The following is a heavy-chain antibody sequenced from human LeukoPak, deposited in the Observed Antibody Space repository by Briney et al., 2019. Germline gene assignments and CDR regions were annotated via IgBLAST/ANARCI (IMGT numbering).Heavy chain of an antibody. Sequence: ASVKVSCKASGYTFTSYGISWVRQAPGQGLEWVGWISTYNGNTNYAQKLQGRVTMTTDTSTSTVYMELRSLSSDDTAVYYCASRPEGATMFFPYFDYWGQGALVTVSS. CDR3: ASRPEGATMFFPYFDY. D-gene: IGHD5-12*01. V-gene: IGHV1-18*01. CDR2: ISTYNGNT. CDR1: GYTFTSYG. J-gene: IGHJ4*02.